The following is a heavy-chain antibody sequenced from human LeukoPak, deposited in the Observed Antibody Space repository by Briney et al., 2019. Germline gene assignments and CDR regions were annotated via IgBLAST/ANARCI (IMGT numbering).Heavy chain of an antibody. CDR3: ARESETSGWYDY. Sequence: GSLRLSCAASGFTFSSYGMHWARQAPGKGLEWVAVISYDGSNKYYADSVKGRFTISRDNTRKSLSLQMSSLRSEDTALYYCARESETSGWYDYWGQGTLVTVSS. CDR1: GFTFSSYG. V-gene: IGHV3-30*03. D-gene: IGHD6-19*01. CDR2: ISYDGSNK. J-gene: IGHJ4*02.